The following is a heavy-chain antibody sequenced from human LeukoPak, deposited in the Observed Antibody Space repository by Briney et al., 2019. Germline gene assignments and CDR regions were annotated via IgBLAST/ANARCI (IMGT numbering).Heavy chain of an antibody. V-gene: IGHV3-33*08. D-gene: IGHD5/OR15-5a*01. CDR2: IWYDGSNK. CDR3: ARDSTMGYYYYGMDV. CDR1: GFTFSSYA. J-gene: IGHJ6*02. Sequence: GGSLRLSCAASGFTFSSYAMHWVRQAPGKGLEWVAVIWYDGSNKYYADSVKGRFTISRDNSKNTLYLQMNSLRAEDTAVYYCARDSTMGYYYYGMDVWGQGTTVTVSS.